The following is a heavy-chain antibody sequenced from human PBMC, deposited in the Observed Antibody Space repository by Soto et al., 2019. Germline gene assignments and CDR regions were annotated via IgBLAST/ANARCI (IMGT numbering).Heavy chain of an antibody. CDR3: AREAAAGSNWFGP. J-gene: IGHJ5*02. V-gene: IGHV1-69*06. CDR2: IIPIFGTA. Sequence: SVKVSCKASGGTFSSYAISWVRQAPGQGLEWMGGIIPIFGTANYAQKFQGRVTITADKSTSTAYMELSSLRSEDTAVYYCAREAAAGSNWFGPHRQRPLFTASS. D-gene: IGHD6-13*01. CDR1: GGTFSSYA.